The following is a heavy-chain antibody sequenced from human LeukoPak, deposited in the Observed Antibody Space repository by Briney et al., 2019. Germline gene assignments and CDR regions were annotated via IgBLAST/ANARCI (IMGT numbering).Heavy chain of an antibody. J-gene: IGHJ5*02. CDR3: ARTQQLVLRSPLDP. D-gene: IGHD6-13*01. CDR1: GYTFTNYD. CDR2: MNPYSGNT. Sequence: ASVKVSCKASGYTFTNYDIHWVRQAAGQGLEWMGWMNPYSGNTGYAQNFQGRITITRNTSISTAYMELSSLRSEDTAVYYCARTQQLVLRSPLDPWGQGTLVTVSS. V-gene: IGHV1-8*03.